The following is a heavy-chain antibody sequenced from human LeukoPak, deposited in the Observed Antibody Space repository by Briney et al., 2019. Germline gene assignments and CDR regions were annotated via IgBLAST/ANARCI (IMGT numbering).Heavy chain of an antibody. CDR1: GFTFSHYA. Sequence: GRSLRLSCGASGFTFSHYAMNWVRQAPGQGLEWVAIISYGGNNKNYADSVKGRFTISRDNSKNTIYLQMNSLRLEDTAAYYCARASDSSGYYDHFDYWGQGTLVTVSS. CDR2: ISYGGNNK. V-gene: IGHV3-30-3*01. J-gene: IGHJ4*02. D-gene: IGHD3-22*01. CDR3: ARASDSSGYYDHFDY.